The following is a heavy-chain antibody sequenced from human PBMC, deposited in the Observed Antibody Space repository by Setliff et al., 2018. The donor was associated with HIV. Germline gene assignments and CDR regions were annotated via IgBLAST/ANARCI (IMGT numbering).Heavy chain of an antibody. J-gene: IGHJ6*02. Sequence: GESLKISCKGSANSFSRHWIAWVRQMPGKGLEWMGIIYPDDSDTRYSPSFQGQVTISADKSITTAYLQWSSLKASDTAMYYCARPSSPGHYYDYAMDVWGQGTTVTVSS. CDR2: IYPDDSDT. CDR1: ANSFSRHW. D-gene: IGHD1-1*01. CDR3: ARPSSPGHYYDYAMDV. V-gene: IGHV5-51*01.